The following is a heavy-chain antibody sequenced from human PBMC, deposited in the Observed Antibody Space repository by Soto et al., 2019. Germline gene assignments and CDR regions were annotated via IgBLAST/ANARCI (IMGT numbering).Heavy chain of an antibody. Sequence: PGGSLRLSCAASGFTFSSYAMNWVRQAPGKGLEWVSAISGSGGVTYYADSVKGRFTISRDNSKNTLYLQMNSLRAEDTAVYYCAKGLGYCTNGVCYEDYYYGMDVWGQGTTVTVSS. CDR1: GFTFSSYA. J-gene: IGHJ6*02. CDR3: AKGLGYCTNGVCYEDYYYGMDV. V-gene: IGHV3-23*01. D-gene: IGHD2-8*01. CDR2: ISGSGGVT.